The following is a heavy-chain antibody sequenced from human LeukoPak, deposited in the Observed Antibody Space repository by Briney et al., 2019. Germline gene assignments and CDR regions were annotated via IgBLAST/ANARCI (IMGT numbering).Heavy chain of an antibody. Sequence: GGSLRLSCAASGFTFSSYDMSWVRQAPGKGLEWVSAISGSGGSTYYADSVKGRFSISRDSSKNILYLQMNSLRAEDTAVYYCAKDRCSNGVGCYYYYMDVWGKGTTVTISS. J-gene: IGHJ6*03. CDR2: ISGSGGST. V-gene: IGHV3-23*01. CDR3: AKDRCSNGVGCYYYYMDV. CDR1: GFTFSSYD. D-gene: IGHD2-8*01.